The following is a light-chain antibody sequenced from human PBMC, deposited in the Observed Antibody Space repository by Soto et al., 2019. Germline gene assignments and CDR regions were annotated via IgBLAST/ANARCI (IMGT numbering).Light chain of an antibody. CDR2: AAS. V-gene: IGKV1-27*01. CDR1: QAISNY. Sequence: DVQMTQSPSSLSAYVGDRVTITCRASQAISNYLAWYQKKPGKVPKLLIYAASTLQSGVPSRFSGSGSGTDFTLTISSLQPEDVATYYCQKYNIAPWTFGQGTKVDIK. CDR3: QKYNIAPWT. J-gene: IGKJ1*01.